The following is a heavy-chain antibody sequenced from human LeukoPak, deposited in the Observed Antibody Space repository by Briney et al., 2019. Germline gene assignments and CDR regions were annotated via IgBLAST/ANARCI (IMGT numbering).Heavy chain of an antibody. D-gene: IGHD3-22*01. Sequence: GGSLRLSCAASGFAFSKYAMMWVRQAPGKGLEWLTVITYDGATTNYVDTVKGRFTISRDNSKNTVYLQMNSLRAEDTAVYYCAKDRGTITMTQDVWGQGTMITVSS. V-gene: IGHV3-30*18. J-gene: IGHJ3*01. CDR2: ITYDGATT. CDR1: GFAFSKYA. CDR3: AKDRGTITMTQDV.